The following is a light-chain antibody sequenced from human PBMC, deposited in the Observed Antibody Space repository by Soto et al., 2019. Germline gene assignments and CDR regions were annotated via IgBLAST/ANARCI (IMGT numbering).Light chain of an antibody. V-gene: IGKV3-20*01. CDR1: QSVSSSY. CDR3: QQYGSSLFT. CDR2: GAS. Sequence: EIVLTQSPGTLSLSPGERATLSCRASQSVSSSYLAWYQQKPGQAPRLLIYGASSSATGIPDRFSGSGSGTDFTLTISRLEPEDFAVYYCQQYGSSLFTFGPGTKVYI. J-gene: IGKJ3*01.